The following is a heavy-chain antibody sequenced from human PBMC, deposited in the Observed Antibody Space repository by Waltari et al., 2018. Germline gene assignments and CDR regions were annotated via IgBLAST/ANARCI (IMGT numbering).Heavy chain of an antibody. J-gene: IGHJ3*01. Sequence: QAQLVESGGGVVQPGTSLRLSCAASGFSFRSYAMHWVRRAPGKGLGWVALIWHDAISTYYADSGRGRFTISRDNARQTLYLQMNSLRGDDTASYFCARVTTPHYDSTGAQDALGVWGQGTRVTVS. CDR2: IWHDAIST. CDR1: GFSFRSYA. D-gene: IGHD2-8*02. CDR3: ARVTTPHYDSTGAQDALGV. V-gene: IGHV3-33*01.